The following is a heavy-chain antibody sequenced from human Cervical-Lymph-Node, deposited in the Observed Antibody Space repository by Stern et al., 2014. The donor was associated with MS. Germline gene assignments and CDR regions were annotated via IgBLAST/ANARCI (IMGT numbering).Heavy chain of an antibody. J-gene: IGHJ4*02. Sequence: VQLEESGPEVKRPGESLKISCQASGYTFTSYWIGGVRQMTGKGLEWIAIIFPGGSDIRYSPSFQGQVTISADKSSSTAYLQWNNLKASDTAIYYCARQRYFDYWGKGTLVTVSS. V-gene: IGHV5-51*01. CDR2: IFPGGSDI. CDR1: GYTFTSYW. CDR3: ARQRYFDY.